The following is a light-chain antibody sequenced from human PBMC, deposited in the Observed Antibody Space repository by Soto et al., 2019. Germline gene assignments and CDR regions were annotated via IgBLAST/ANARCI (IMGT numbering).Light chain of an antibody. V-gene: IGKV3-15*01. Sequence: EIVMTQSPATLSVSPGERATLSCRASQSVSSNFAWYQQKPGQAPRLLLYGASTRATGIPARFSGSGSGTEFTLTISSLQSEDVAVDYCHQYNNWPRGTFGQGTKVEIK. CDR3: HQYNNWPRGT. CDR2: GAS. J-gene: IGKJ1*01. CDR1: QSVSSN.